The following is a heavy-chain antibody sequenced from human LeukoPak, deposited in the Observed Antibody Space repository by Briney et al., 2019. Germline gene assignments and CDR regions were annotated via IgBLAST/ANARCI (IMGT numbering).Heavy chain of an antibody. Sequence: ASVKVSCKASGYTFTGYYMHWVRQAPGQGLEWMGWINPNSGGTNYAQKFQGWVTMTRDTSISTAYMELSRLRSGDTAVYYCARGPRYYEFWSCYSRLYYYYGMDGWGQGTTVTVPS. D-gene: IGHD3-3*01. CDR2: INPNSGGT. V-gene: IGHV1-2*04. CDR3: ARGPRYYEFWSCYSRLYYYYGMDG. J-gene: IGHJ6*02. CDR1: GYTFTGYY.